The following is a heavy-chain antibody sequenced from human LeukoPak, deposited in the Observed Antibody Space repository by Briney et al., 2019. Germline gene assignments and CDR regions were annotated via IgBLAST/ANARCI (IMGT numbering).Heavy chain of an antibody. CDR2: ISSSSSYI. Sequence: PGGSPRLSCAASGFTISSYSMNWVRQAPGKGLEWVSSISSSSSYIYYADSVKGRFTISRDNAKNSLYLQMNSLRAEDTAVYYCATDKDTAMVGDLIDYWGQGTLVTVSS. D-gene: IGHD5-18*01. CDR3: ATDKDTAMVGDLIDY. CDR1: GFTISSYS. J-gene: IGHJ4*02. V-gene: IGHV3-21*01.